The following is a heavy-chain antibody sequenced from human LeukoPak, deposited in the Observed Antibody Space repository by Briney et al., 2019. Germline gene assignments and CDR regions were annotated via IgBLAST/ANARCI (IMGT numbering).Heavy chain of an antibody. J-gene: IGHJ4*02. Sequence: PGGSLRLSCAASGFTFSSYWMSWVRQAPGKGLEWVANIKQDGSEKYYVDSVKGRFTISRDNAKNSLYLQMSSLRAEDTAVYYCARDQGAVAPDYWGQGTLVTVSS. V-gene: IGHV3-7*01. CDR3: ARDQGAVAPDY. CDR1: GFTFSSYW. D-gene: IGHD6-19*01. CDR2: IKQDGSEK.